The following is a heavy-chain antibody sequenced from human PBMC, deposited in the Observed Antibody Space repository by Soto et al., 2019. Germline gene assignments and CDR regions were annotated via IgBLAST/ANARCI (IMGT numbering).Heavy chain of an antibody. CDR3: AKDGSEIAAAGTALFDY. CDR1: GFTFSSYG. CDR2: ISYDGSNK. V-gene: IGHV3-30*18. J-gene: IGHJ4*02. Sequence: PGGSLRLSCAASGFTFSSYGMHWVRQAPGKGLEWVAVISYDGSNKYYADSVKGRFTISRDNSKNTLYLQMNSLRAEDTAVYYCAKDGSEIAAAGTALFDYWGQGTLVTVSS. D-gene: IGHD6-13*01.